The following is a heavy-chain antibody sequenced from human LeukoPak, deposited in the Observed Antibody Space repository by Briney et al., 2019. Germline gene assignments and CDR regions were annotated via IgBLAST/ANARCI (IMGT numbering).Heavy chain of an antibody. V-gene: IGHV3-15*01. CDR3: ARSSQLLWFGELAVSWDY. CDR2: VKTRGDGGAA. CDR1: GITFTNAW. Sequence: GGSLRLSCAASGITFTNAWMSWVRQAPGKGLEWVGRVKTRGDGGAADYAAPVEGRFTISRDDSIKTVYLQMNSLRAEDTAVYYCARSSQLLWFGELAVSWDYWGQGTLVTVSS. D-gene: IGHD3-10*01. J-gene: IGHJ4*02.